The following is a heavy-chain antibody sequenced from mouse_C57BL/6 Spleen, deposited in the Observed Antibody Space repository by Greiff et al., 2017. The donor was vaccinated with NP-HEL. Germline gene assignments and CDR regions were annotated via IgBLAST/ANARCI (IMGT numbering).Heavy chain of an antibody. J-gene: IGHJ2*01. D-gene: IGHD1-1*01. CDR1: GFTFSSYA. CDR2: ISDGGSYT. Sequence: EVKLMESGGGLVKPGGSLKLSCAASGFTFSSYAMSWVRQTPEKRLEWVATISDGGSYTYYPDNVKGRFTIFRDNAKNNLYLQMSHLKSEDTAMYYCAREGYYGSSDYWGQGTTLTVSS. V-gene: IGHV5-4*01. CDR3: AREGYYGSSDY.